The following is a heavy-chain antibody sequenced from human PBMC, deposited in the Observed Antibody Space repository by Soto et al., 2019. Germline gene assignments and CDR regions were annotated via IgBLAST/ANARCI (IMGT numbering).Heavy chain of an antibody. V-gene: IGHV4-59*01. CDR1: GGSISSYY. CDR3: ARDLGSSGYYNGIDY. D-gene: IGHD3-22*01. Sequence: PSETLSLTCTVSGGSISSYYWSWIRQPPGKGPEWIGYIYYSGSTNYNPPLKSRVTISVDTSKNQFSLKLSSVTAADTAVYYCARDLGSSGYYNGIDYWGQGTLVTVSS. CDR2: IYYSGST. J-gene: IGHJ4*02.